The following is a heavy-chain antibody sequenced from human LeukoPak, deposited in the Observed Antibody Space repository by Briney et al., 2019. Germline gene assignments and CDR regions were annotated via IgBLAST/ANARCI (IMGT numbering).Heavy chain of an antibody. J-gene: IGHJ6*02. CDR3: ARRGNYYYGMDV. V-gene: IGHV4-34*01. CDR1: GGPFSGYY. Sequence: SETLSLTCAVYGGPFSGYYWSWIRQPPGKGLEWIGEINHSGSTNYNPSLKSRVTISVDTSKTQFSLKLSSVTAADTAVYYCARRGNYYYGMDVWGQGTTVTVSS. CDR2: INHSGST.